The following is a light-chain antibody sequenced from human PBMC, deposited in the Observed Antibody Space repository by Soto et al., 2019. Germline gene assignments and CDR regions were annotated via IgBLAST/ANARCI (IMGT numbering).Light chain of an antibody. CDR2: FAS. CDR3: QQSFSTPSWT. Sequence: DIQMTQSPSSLSASLGERVTITCRASQSISRSLNWYQHKPGKAPRLXXYFASSLQTGVTSRFSGSGSGTDLTLTISSLQPEDLATYDCQQSFSTPSWTFGQGTKVDIK. V-gene: IGKV1-39*01. CDR1: QSISRS. J-gene: IGKJ1*01.